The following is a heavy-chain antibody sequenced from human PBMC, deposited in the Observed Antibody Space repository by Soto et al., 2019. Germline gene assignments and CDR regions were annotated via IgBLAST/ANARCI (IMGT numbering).Heavy chain of an antibody. CDR1: GDSVTSHY. V-gene: IGHV4-59*02. CDR3: ARAGYCSGGSCYKDAFDI. Sequence: SETLSLTCSFSGDSVTSHYLTWIRQSPEKGLEWIGYMHYTGFSHYNPSLKSRLTLSVDRSKNHFTLQLTSVTVADTAVYYCARAGYCSGGSCYKDAFDIWGQGTMVTVSS. CDR2: MHYTGFS. J-gene: IGHJ3*02. D-gene: IGHD2-15*01.